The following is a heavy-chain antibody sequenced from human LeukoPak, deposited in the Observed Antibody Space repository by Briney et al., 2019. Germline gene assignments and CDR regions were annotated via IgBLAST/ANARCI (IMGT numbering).Heavy chain of an antibody. CDR3: ARDGRSGYYYV. J-gene: IGHJ4*02. Sequence: PSETLSLTCTVSGGSISSYYWSWIRQPPGKGLEWLGYIYYSGSTNYNPSLKSRVTISVDTSKNQFSLKLSSVTAADTAVYYCARDGRSGYYYVWGQGTLVTVSS. CDR2: IYYSGST. D-gene: IGHD3-22*01. V-gene: IGHV4-59*01. CDR1: GGSISSYY.